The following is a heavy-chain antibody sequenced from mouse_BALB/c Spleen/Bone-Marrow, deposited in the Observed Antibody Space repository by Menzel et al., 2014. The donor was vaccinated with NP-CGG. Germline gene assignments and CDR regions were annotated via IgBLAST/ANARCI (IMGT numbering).Heavy chain of an antibody. D-gene: IGHD2-3*01. CDR3: ARSDGYRAMDY. CDR2: IYPGDGDT. V-gene: IGHV1-82*01. CDR1: GYAFSYSW. J-gene: IGHJ4*01. Sequence: QVQLKESGPELVKPGASVKISCKASGYAFSYSWMNWVKQRPGQGLEWIGRIYPGDGDTYYNGKFKGRATLIADKSSSTAYMQLSSLTSEDSAVYFCARSDGYRAMDYWGQGSSVTVSS.